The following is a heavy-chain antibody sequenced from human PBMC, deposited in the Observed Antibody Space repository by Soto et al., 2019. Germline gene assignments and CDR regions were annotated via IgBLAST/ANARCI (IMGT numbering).Heavy chain of an antibody. Sequence: QVQLQESGPGLVKPSETLSLTCTVSGASISGYYWSWIRKSAGKGLEWIGRIYATGTTDYNPSLKSRVMMSVDTSKEQFSLGLRSVTAADTAVYYCVRDGTKTLRDWFDPWGQGISVTVSS. J-gene: IGHJ5*02. D-gene: IGHD1-1*01. CDR1: GASISGYY. CDR3: VRDGTKTLRDWFDP. CDR2: IYATGTT. V-gene: IGHV4-4*07.